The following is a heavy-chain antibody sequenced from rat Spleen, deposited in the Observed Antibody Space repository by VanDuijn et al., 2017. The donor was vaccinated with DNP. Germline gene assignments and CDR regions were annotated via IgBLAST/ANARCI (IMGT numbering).Heavy chain of an antibody. CDR2: ISYDGGST. J-gene: IGHJ2*01. V-gene: IGHV5-22*01. CDR1: GFTFSDYY. D-gene: IGHD1-12*03. CDR3: SRLPMVPYLDY. Sequence: EVQLVESGGGLVQPGRSLKLSCAASGFTFSDYYMAWVRQAPTKGLEWVAYISYDGGSTYYGDSVKGRFTISRDNAKSTLYLQMNSLRTEETASYYWSRLPMVPYLDYWGQGVMVTVSS.